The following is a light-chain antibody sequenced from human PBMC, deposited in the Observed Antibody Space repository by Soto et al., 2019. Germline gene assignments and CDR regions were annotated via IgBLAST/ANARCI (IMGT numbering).Light chain of an antibody. Sequence: IVMTHSPATLSVSPGERATLSCRASQSVSSNLAWYQQKPGQAPRLIIYGASSRATGIPDRFSGSGSGTDFTLTISRLEPEDFAVYYGQQYGSSPTWTFGQGTKVDIK. CDR3: QQYGSSPTWT. CDR2: GAS. V-gene: IGKV3-20*01. J-gene: IGKJ1*01. CDR1: QSVSSN.